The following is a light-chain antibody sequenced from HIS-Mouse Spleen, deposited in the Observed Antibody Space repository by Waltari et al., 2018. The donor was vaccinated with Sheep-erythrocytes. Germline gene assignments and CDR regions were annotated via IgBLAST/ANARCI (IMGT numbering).Light chain of an antibody. V-gene: IGLV2-23*01. CDR3: CSYAGSSTPWV. CDR1: SSDVGSYNL. J-gene: IGLJ3*02. Sequence: QSALTQPASVSGSPGQSITISCTGTSSDVGSYNLVSWYQQHPGKAPKLMIYEGSKRPSGVSNSCSGSKSGHTASLTSSGLQAEDEADYSCCSYAGSSTPWVFGGGTKLTVL. CDR2: EGS.